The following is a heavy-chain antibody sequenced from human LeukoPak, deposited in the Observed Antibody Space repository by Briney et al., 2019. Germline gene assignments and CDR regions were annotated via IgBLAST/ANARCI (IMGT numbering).Heavy chain of an antibody. CDR1: GFTFSSYA. Sequence: PGGSLRLSCAGSGFTFSSYALSWVRQAPGKGLEWVSNLSGSGGGTYYADSVKGRFTISRDNSKNTLFLQMNSLRAEDTAVYYCAKVFYNSGSYDYWGQGALVTVSS. J-gene: IGHJ4*02. CDR2: LSGSGGGT. V-gene: IGHV3-23*01. CDR3: AKVFYNSGSYDY. D-gene: IGHD3-10*01.